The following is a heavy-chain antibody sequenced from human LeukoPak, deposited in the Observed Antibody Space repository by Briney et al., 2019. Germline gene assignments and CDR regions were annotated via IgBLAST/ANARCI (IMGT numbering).Heavy chain of an antibody. D-gene: IGHD1-26*01. V-gene: IGHV3-30*02. J-gene: IGHJ4*02. CDR3: AKDSSGSYNYFDY. Sequence: GGSLRLSCAASGFTFSSYRRHWVRQAPGKGLEWVTLIRYDGSDKYYADSVKGRFTISRDNSKNTLYLQMNGLRAEDTAFYYCAKDSSGSYNYFDYWGQGTLVTVSS. CDR1: GFTFSSYR. CDR2: IRYDGSDK.